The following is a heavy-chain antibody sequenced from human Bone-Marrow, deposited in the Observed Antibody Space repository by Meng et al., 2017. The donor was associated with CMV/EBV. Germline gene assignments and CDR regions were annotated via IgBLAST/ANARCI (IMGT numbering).Heavy chain of an antibody. CDR1: GGTFSSYA. D-gene: IGHD4-17*01. V-gene: IGHV1-69*05. Sequence: SVKVYCKASGGTFSSYAISWVRQAPGQGLEWMGGIIPIFGTANYAQKFQGRVTITRDTSISTAYMELSSLRSEDTAVYYCARTTYGDYTEYWGQGTRVTVSS. CDR3: ARTTYGDYTEY. CDR2: IIPIFGTA. J-gene: IGHJ4*02.